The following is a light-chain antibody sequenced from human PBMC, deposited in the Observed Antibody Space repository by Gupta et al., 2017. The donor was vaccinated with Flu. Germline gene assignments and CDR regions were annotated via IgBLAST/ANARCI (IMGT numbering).Light chain of an antibody. CDR1: SSDVSAHNY. V-gene: IGLV2-14*03. CDR3: FSYTDRITPNV. CDR2: DVS. J-gene: IGLJ1*01. Sequence: ITITCTGTSSDVSAHNYFSWYQQHPGKAPKFMIYDVSNRASGISARFSGSKSGNTAELTISGLQADDEADYYSFSYTDRITPNVFGTGTKVTVL.